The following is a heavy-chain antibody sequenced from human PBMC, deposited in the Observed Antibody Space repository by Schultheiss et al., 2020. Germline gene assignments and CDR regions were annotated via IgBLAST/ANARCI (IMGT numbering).Heavy chain of an antibody. D-gene: IGHD6-19*01. CDR2: IRSKANSYAT. Sequence: GSLRLSCAASGFTFSGSAMHWVRQASGKGLEWVGRIRSKANSYATAYAASVKGRFTISRDDSKNTAYLQMNSLRAEDTAVYYCARANSGWPAYFDYWGQGTLVNVSS. CDR3: ARANSGWPAYFDY. V-gene: IGHV3-73*01. J-gene: IGHJ4*02. CDR1: GFTFSGSA.